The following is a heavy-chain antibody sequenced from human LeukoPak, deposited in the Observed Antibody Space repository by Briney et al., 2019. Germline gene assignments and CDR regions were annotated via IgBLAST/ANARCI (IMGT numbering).Heavy chain of an antibody. D-gene: IGHD1-26*01. CDR2: IYYSGST. CDR1: GGSTSSSSYY. CDR3: ASRSGGRWY. V-gene: IGHV4-39*01. J-gene: IGHJ4*02. Sequence: SETLSLTCTVSGGSTSSSSYYWGWIRQPPGKGLEWIGSIYYSGSTYYNPSLKSRVTISVDTSKNQFSLKLSSVTAADTAVYYCASRSGGRWYWGQGTLVTVSS.